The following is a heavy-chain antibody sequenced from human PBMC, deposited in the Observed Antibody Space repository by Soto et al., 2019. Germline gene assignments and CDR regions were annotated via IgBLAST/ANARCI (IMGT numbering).Heavy chain of an antibody. CDR3: ARAKDYDFWSGYYP. D-gene: IGHD3-3*01. V-gene: IGHV3-7*01. CDR2: IKQDGSEK. J-gene: IGHJ4*02. Sequence: PGGSLRLSCAASGFTFSSYWMSWVRQAPGKGLEWVANIKQDGSEKYYVDSVKGRFTISRDNAKNSLYLQMNSLRAEDTAVYYCARAKDYDFWSGYYPWGQGTLVTVSS. CDR1: GFTFSSYW.